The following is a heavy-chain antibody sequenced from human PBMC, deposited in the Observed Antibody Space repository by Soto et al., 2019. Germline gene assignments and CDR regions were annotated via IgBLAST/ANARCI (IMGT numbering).Heavy chain of an antibody. Sequence: GESLKISCKGSGYSFTSYWIGWVRQMPGKGLEWMGIIYPGDSDTRYSPSFQGQVTISADKSISTAYLQWSSLKASDTAMYYCARNFLECGDAFDIWGQGKMVTVSS. CDR2: IYPGDSDT. CDR1: GYSFTSYW. J-gene: IGHJ3*02. CDR3: ARNFLECGDAFDI. V-gene: IGHV5-51*01. D-gene: IGHD3-3*01.